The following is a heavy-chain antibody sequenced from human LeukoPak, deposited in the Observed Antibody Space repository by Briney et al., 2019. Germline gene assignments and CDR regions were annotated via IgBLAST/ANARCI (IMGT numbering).Heavy chain of an antibody. D-gene: IGHD5-18*01. CDR3: AKDRRDTAMISYYFDC. CDR2: IVGSGGIT. V-gene: IGHV3-23*01. CDR1: GFTFGGYA. Sequence: GGSLRLSCEASGFTFGGYAMYWVRQAPGKGLEWVSGIVGSGGITQYADSVKGRFTISRDNSKNTLHLQMNSLRAEDTAVYYCAKDRRDTAMISYYFDCWGQGTLVTVSS. J-gene: IGHJ4*02.